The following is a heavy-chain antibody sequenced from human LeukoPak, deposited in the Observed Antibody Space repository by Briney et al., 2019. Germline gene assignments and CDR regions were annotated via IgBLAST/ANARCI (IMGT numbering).Heavy chain of an antibody. V-gene: IGHV3-48*01. Sequence: GRSLRLSCAASGFTFSSYGMHWVRQAPGKGLEWVSYISSSSSTIYYADSVKGRFTISRDNSKNTLYLQMNSLRAEDTAVYYCAKDLAAATGGFDYWGQGTLVTVSS. CDR1: GFTFSSYG. CDR2: ISSSSSTI. CDR3: AKDLAAATGGFDY. D-gene: IGHD6-25*01. J-gene: IGHJ4*02.